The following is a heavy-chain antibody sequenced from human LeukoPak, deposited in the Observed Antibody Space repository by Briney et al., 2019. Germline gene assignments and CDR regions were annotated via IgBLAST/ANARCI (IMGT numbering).Heavy chain of an antibody. D-gene: IGHD3-22*01. CDR1: GDSFSGYY. J-gene: IGHJ4*02. Sequence: SETLSLTCAVYGDSFSGYYWSWIRQPPGKGLEWIAEINHRGTTHYNPSLKSRVNISADTSKNQSSLHLGSVTAADTAVYYCARVAAMIVPGYYFDYWGQGTLVTVSS. CDR2: INHRGTT. V-gene: IGHV4-34*01. CDR3: ARVAAMIVPGYYFDY.